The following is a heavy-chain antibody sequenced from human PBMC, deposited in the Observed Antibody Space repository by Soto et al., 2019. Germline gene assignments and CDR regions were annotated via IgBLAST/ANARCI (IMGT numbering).Heavy chain of an antibody. D-gene: IGHD1-26*01. J-gene: IGHJ4*02. V-gene: IGHV3-23*01. CDR1: GFTFSSYA. CDR3: AKRDTSGSYPYYFDH. Sequence: PGGSLRLSCAASGFTFSSYAMSWVRQTPGRGLEWVSAVGGSDGSTYYADSVKGRFTISRDNSKNMLYLQMSSLRAEDAAIYYCAKRDTSGSYPYYFDHWGQGTLVTVSS. CDR2: VGGSDGST.